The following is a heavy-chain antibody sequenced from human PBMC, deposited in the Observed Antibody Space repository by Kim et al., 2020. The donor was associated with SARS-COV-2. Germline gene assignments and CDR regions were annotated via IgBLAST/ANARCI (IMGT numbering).Heavy chain of an antibody. D-gene: IGHD3-22*01. V-gene: IGHV3-23*01. CDR2: ISGSGGST. CDR1: GFTFSSYA. CDR3: ARVRAWYYYDSSGYYGGLGY. Sequence: GGSLRLSCAASGFTFSSYAMSWVRQAPGKGLEWVSVISGSGGSTYYADSVKGRFTISRDNSKNTLYLQMNSLRAEDTAVYYCARVRAWYYYDSSGYYGGLGYWGQGTLVTVSS. J-gene: IGHJ4*02.